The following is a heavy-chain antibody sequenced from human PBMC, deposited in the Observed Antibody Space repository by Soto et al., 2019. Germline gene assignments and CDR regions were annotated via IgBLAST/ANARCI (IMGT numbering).Heavy chain of an antibody. CDR1: GYSLSSSDHY. J-gene: IGHJ4*01. D-gene: IGHD1-1*01. Sequence: TLSLPCTAAGYSLSSSDHYWTWIRQRPGQGLAGIAYINYSGSTFYNPSLKSRITITADMSKNQFFLRRRSVTAADTAVCYCARERGANMEFDYWGQGTLVTVSS. CDR3: ARERGANMEFDY. V-gene: IGHV4-31*02. CDR2: INYSGST.